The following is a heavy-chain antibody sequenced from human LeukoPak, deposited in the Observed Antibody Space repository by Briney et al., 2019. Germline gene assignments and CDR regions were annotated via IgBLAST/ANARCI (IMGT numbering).Heavy chain of an antibody. Sequence: SVKVSCKASGGTFSSYAISWVRQAPGQGLEWMGGIIPIFGAANYAQKFQGRVTITTDESTSTAYMELSSLRSEDTAVYYCARVAYYYDSSGYYYGWFDPWGQGTLVTVSS. CDR2: IIPIFGAA. V-gene: IGHV1-69*05. CDR3: ARVAYYYDSSGYYYGWFDP. J-gene: IGHJ5*02. D-gene: IGHD3-22*01. CDR1: GGTFSSYA.